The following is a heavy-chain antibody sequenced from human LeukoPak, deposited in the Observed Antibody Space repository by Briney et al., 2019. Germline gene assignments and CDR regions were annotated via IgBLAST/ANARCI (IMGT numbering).Heavy chain of an antibody. CDR2: ISSSSSYI. CDR3: ARDAVLWVGFDY. V-gene: IGHV3-21*01. D-gene: IGHD3-10*01. Sequence: GGSLRLSCAASGFTFSSYSMNWVRQAPGKGLEWVSSISSSSSYIYYADSMKGRFTISRDNAKNSLYLQMNSLRAEDTAVYYCARDAVLWVGFDYWGQGTLVTVSS. J-gene: IGHJ4*02. CDR1: GFTFSSYS.